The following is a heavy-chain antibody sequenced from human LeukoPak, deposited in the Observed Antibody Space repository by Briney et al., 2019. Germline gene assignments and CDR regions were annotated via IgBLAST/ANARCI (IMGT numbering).Heavy chain of an antibody. CDR3: ARDSTWLLDY. V-gene: IGHV3-7*03. Sequence: GGSLRHSCTASGFTFSSHWMTWVRQPPGKGLEWVANIKEDGSAKYYVDSVKGRFTISRDNTKNALYLQMNSLRADDTAVYFCARDSTWLLDYWGQGTLITVSS. CDR2: IKEDGSAK. CDR1: GFTFSSHW. J-gene: IGHJ4*02. D-gene: IGHD6-19*01.